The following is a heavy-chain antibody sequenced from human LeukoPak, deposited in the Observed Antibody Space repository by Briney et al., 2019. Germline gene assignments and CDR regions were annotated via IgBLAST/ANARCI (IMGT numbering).Heavy chain of an antibody. D-gene: IGHD1-26*01. CDR3: ARAGGTYWDLKYDY. V-gene: IGHV3-48*01. CDR2: ISSSSSSI. CDR1: GFTFSGYS. Sequence: GGSLRLSCAASGFTFSGYSMNWVRQGPGKGLEWVSHISSSSSSIDYADSVKGRFTISRDNAKHSLYLQMNSLRAEDTAVYYCARAGGTYWDLKYDYWGQGTLVTVSS. J-gene: IGHJ4*02.